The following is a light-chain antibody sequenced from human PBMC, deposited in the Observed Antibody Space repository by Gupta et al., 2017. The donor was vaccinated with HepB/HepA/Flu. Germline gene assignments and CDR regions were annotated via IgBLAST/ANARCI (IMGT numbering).Light chain of an antibody. CDR2: WAS. Sequence: DIVMTQSPDSLAVSLGERATINCKSSQSLLYNSNNKNDLAWYQQKPGQPPKLLIYWASTRESGVPDRFSGSGSGTDFTLTISTLQAEDVAVYYCHQYYSTPFTFGPGTKVDIK. CDR1: QSLLYNSNNKND. V-gene: IGKV4-1*01. J-gene: IGKJ3*01. CDR3: HQYYSTPFT.